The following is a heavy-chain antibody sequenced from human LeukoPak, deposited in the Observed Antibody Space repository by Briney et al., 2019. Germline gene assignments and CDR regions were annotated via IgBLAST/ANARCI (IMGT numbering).Heavy chain of an antibody. V-gene: IGHV3-21*06. J-gene: IGHJ4*02. Sequence: GGSLRLSCAASGFTFSSYSMNWVRQAPGKGLEWVSSISDSSSYIYYADSVKGRFTVSRDNAKNSLYLHMNSLRAEDTAVYYCAREGGWNLPTLVYWGPGTLVTVSS. CDR3: AREGGWNLPTLVY. CDR1: GFTFSSYS. CDR2: ISDSSSYI. D-gene: IGHD2-15*01.